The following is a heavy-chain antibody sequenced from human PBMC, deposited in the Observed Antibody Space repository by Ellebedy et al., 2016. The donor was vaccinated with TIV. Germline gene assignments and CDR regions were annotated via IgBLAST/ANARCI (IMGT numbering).Heavy chain of an antibody. CDR3: ARGDNYYYDSSGYYYNY. CDR1: GYTFTNYF. CDR2: INPTSGSS. J-gene: IGHJ4*02. Sequence: AASVKVSCKASGYTFTNYFLYWVRQAPGQGLEWMGIINPTSGSSNYAQKFQGRVTMTRDTSTSTVYMVLSSLRSEDTAVYYCARGDNYYYDSSGYYYNYWGQGTLVTVSS. V-gene: IGHV1-46*01. D-gene: IGHD3-22*01.